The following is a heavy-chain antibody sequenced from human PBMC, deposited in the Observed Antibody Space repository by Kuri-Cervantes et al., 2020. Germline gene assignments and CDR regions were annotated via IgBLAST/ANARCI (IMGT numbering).Heavy chain of an antibody. CDR2: ILFDGSNK. D-gene: IGHD3-22*01. Sequence: GESLKISCAASGFTFSSYAMHWVRQAPGKGLECVAFILFDGSNKYYADSVKGRFTISRDNSKNTLYLQMNSLRDEDTTMYYCVKSSSGYRDWGQGTLVTVSS. J-gene: IGHJ4*02. CDR3: VKSSSGYRD. CDR1: GFTFSSYA. V-gene: IGHV3-30*02.